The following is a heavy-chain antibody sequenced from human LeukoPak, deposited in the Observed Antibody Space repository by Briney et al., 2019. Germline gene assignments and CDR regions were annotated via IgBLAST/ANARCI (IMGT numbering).Heavy chain of an antibody. V-gene: IGHV3-21*01. CDR1: GFTFSSYS. Sequence: GGSLRLSCAASGFTFSSYSMNWVRQAPGKGLEWVSSINSSSSYIYYADSVKGRFTISRDNAKNSLYLQMNSLRAEDTAVYYCARIRQWLAHPSYYYYMDVWGKGTTVTVCS. J-gene: IGHJ6*03. CDR3: ARIRQWLAHPSYYYYMDV. D-gene: IGHD6-19*01. CDR2: INSSSSYI.